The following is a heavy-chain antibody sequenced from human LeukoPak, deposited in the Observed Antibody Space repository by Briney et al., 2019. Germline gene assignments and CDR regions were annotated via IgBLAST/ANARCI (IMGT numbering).Heavy chain of an antibody. D-gene: IGHD3-10*01. Sequence: GGSLRLSCAASGFSFSSYAMNWVRQAPGKGLEWVSIIFGNGDTTYSADSVKGRFTVSRDNSKDTLYLQMNDLRPDDTAIYYCAKRNTMVRGGPCFDYWGQGLLVTVSS. CDR1: GFSFSSYA. V-gene: IGHV3-23*01. J-gene: IGHJ4*02. CDR2: IFGNGDTT. CDR3: AKRNTMVRGGPCFDY.